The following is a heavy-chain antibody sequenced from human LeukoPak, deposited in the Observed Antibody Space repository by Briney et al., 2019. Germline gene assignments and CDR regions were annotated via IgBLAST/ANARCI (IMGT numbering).Heavy chain of an antibody. V-gene: IGHV4-59*08. CDR1: GGSISSYY. CDR2: IYYSGST. D-gene: IGHD6-13*01. CDR3: ARQHGAVAAAAFY. Sequence: PSETLFLTCTVSGGSISSYYWSWIRQPPGKGLEWIGYIYYSGSTNYNPSLKSRVTISVDTSKNQFSLKLSSVTAADTAVYYCARQHGAVAAAAFYWGQGTLVTVSS. J-gene: IGHJ4*02.